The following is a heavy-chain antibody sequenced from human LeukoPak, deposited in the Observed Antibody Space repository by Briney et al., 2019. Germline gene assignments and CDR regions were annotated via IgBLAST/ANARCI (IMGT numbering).Heavy chain of an antibody. J-gene: IGHJ4*02. V-gene: IGHV3-21*01. CDR3: ARDLAPYYYDGSVYYSGPFDY. D-gene: IGHD3-22*01. CDR1: GFTFSSYS. Sequence: KSGGSLRLSCAASGFTFSSYSMNWVRQAPGKGLEWVSSISSSSSYIYYADSVKGRFTISRDNAKNSLYLQMNSLRAEDTAVYYCARDLAPYYYDGSVYYSGPFDYWGQGTLVTVSS. CDR2: ISSSSSYI.